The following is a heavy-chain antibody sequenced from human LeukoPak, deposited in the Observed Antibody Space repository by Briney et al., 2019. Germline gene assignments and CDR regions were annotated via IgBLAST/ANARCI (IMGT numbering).Heavy chain of an antibody. CDR1: GYSFTSYY. CDR2: IYPGDSGT. D-gene: IGHD3-10*01. V-gene: IGHV5-51*01. J-gene: IGHJ4*02. Sequence: GESLKISCKVSGYSFTSYYIGWVRQMPGKGLEWTGIIYPGDSGTRYSPSFQGQVTISADKSISTAYLQWTSLKASDTAIYYCARPRTDYYGSGSYYCDYWGQGTLVTVSS. CDR3: ARPRTDYYGSGSYYCDY.